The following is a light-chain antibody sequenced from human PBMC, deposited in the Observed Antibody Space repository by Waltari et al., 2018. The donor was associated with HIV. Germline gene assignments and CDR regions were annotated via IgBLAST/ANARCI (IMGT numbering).Light chain of an antibody. CDR2: MNH. CDR3: AVWDDSLNGLV. Sequence: QSVLPQPPSASGPPGQRVTISCFRGTSTVASNYVYCYQQVPGTTPKLRSYMNHERPSGVPDRFSGSKSGTSASLAVSGLRSEDEAAYYCAVWDDSLNGLVFGGGTKLTVL. CDR1: TSTVASNY. V-gene: IGLV1-47*01. J-gene: IGLJ2*01.